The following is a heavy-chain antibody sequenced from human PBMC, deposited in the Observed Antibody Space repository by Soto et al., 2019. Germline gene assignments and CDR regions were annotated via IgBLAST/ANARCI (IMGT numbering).Heavy chain of an antibody. CDR3: ARHPSDFWFDP. CDR1: GGSISSSSYF. D-gene: IGHD2-21*02. Sequence: PSETRSLTCTVSGGSISSSSYFWGWIRQPPGKGLEWIGSIYYSGSTYYNPSLKSRVTVSVDTSKNQFSLKLSSVTAADTAVYYCARHPSDFWFDPWGQGTLVTVS. V-gene: IGHV4-39*01. J-gene: IGHJ5*02. CDR2: IYYSGST.